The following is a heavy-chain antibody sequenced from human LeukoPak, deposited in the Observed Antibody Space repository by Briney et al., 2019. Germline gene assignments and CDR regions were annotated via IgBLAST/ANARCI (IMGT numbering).Heavy chain of an antibody. Sequence: GGSLRLSCAASGFTFSSYWMSWVRQAPGKGLEWVANIKQDGSEKYYVDSVKGRFTISRDNAKNSLYLQMNSLRAEDTAVYYCASTGVIVATDGDAFDIWGQGTMVTVSS. V-gene: IGHV3-7*01. CDR2: IKQDGSEK. CDR1: GFTFSSYW. D-gene: IGHD5-12*01. CDR3: ASTGVIVATDGDAFDI. J-gene: IGHJ3*02.